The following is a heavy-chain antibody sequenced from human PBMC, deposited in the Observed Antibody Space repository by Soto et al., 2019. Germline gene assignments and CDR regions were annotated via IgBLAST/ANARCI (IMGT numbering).Heavy chain of an antibody. CDR2: IYYSGST. J-gene: IGHJ3*02. CDR1: GGSISSGGYC. V-gene: IGHV4-31*03. D-gene: IGHD2-2*01. CDR3: ARASTIVVVPAAMLGRAFDI. Sequence: SSETLSLTCTVSGGSISSGGYCWSWIRQHPGKGLEWIGYIYYSGSTYYNPSLKSRVTISVDTSKNQFSLKLSSVTAADTAVYYCARASTIVVVPAAMLGRAFDIWGQGTMVIVSS.